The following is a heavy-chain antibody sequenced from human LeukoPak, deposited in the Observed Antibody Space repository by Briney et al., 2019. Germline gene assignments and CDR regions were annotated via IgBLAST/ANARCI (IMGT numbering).Heavy chain of an antibody. Sequence: PGGSLRLSCAASGFTFSGSAMHWVRQASGKGLEWVGRIRSKSNNYATAYAASVKGRFTISRGDSKNTLYLQMNSLRAEDTAVYYCAKAPAMVVNWFDPWGQGTLVTVSS. CDR3: AKAPAMVVNWFDP. CDR1: GFTFSGSA. CDR2: IRSKSNNYAT. J-gene: IGHJ5*02. V-gene: IGHV3-73*01. D-gene: IGHD4/OR15-4a*01.